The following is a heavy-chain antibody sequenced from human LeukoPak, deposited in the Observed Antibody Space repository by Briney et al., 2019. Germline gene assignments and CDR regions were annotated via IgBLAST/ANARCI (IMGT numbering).Heavy chain of an antibody. CDR1: GFTFNNYG. CDR2: ISGGGGST. D-gene: IGHD2-21*02. CDR3: AKGQLAYCGGDCYENAFDI. V-gene: IGHV3-23*01. Sequence: PGGSLRLSCAASGFTFNNYGMTWVRQAPGKGLEWVSAISGGGGSTYYADSVKGRFTISRDNSKNTLYLQMNSLRAEDTAVYYCAKGQLAYCGGDCYENAFDIWGQGTMVTVSS. J-gene: IGHJ3*02.